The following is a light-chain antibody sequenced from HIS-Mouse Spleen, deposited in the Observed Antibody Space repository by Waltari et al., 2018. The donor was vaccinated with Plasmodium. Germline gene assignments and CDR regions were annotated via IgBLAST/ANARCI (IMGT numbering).Light chain of an antibody. V-gene: IGLV2-23*01. CDR1: SSDVGSYNL. CDR3: CSYAGSRMV. Sequence: QSALTQPASVSGSPGQSITIPCTGTSSDVGSYNLVSWYQQPPGKAPTFMIYEGSKRPSGVSNRLSGSKSGNTASLTIAGLQAEDEAYYYCCSYAGSRMVFGGGTKLTVL. CDR2: EGS. J-gene: IGLJ2*01.